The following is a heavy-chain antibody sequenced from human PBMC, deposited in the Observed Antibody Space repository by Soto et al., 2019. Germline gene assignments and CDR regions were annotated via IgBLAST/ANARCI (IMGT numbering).Heavy chain of an antibody. Sequence: GGSLRLSCAASGFTFSSYAMSWVRQAPGKGLEWVSAISGSGGSTYYADSVKGRFTISRDNSKNTLYLQMNSLRAEDTAVYYCAKVGRICSSTSCYARWFDPWGQGTLVTVSS. D-gene: IGHD2-2*01. CDR3: AKVGRICSSTSCYARWFDP. V-gene: IGHV3-23*01. CDR1: GFTFSSYA. J-gene: IGHJ5*02. CDR2: ISGSGGST.